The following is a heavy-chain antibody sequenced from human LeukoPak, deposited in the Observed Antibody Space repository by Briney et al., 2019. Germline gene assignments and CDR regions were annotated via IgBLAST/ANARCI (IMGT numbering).Heavy chain of an antibody. CDR3: AKRADDYDSSRAFYDAFDL. CDR2: IRYDGSDK. V-gene: IGHV3-30*02. J-gene: IGHJ3*01. CDR1: GFTFRTYG. D-gene: IGHD3-16*01. Sequence: PGGSLRLSCAASGFTFRTYGMHWVRQAPGKGLEWVTFIRYDGSDKYYADSVRGRFTISRDNSKNTLFLQMNSLRFDDTAVYYCAKRADDYDSSRAFYDAFDLWGQGTMVTVSS.